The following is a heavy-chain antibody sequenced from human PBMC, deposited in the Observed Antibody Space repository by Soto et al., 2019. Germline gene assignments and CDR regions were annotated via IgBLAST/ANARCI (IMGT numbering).Heavy chain of an antibody. J-gene: IGHJ5*02. CDR3: ARGHIWGSYRYAWLDP. D-gene: IGHD3-16*02. CDR2: IYYSGST. Sequence: SETLSLTCTVSGASISSYYWSWIRQPPGKGLEWIGYIYYSGSTNYNPSLKSRVTISVDTSKNQFSLKLSSVTAADTAVYYCARGHIWGSYRYAWLDPWGQGTLVTVSS. V-gene: IGHV4-59*01. CDR1: GASISSYY.